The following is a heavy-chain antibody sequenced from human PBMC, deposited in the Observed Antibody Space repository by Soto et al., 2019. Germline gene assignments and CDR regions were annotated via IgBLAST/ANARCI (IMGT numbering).Heavy chain of an antibody. D-gene: IGHD2-15*01. CDR3: AAGLTYCSGGSRSKLSYYFDY. Sequence: SVKVSCKASGFTFTSSAVQWVRQARGQRLEWIGWIVVGSGNTNYAQKFQERVTITRDMSTSTAYMELSSLRSEDTAVYCCAAGLTYCSGGSRSKLSYYFDYWGQGTLVTVSS. CDR2: IVVGSGNT. CDR1: GFTFTSSA. J-gene: IGHJ4*02. V-gene: IGHV1-58*01.